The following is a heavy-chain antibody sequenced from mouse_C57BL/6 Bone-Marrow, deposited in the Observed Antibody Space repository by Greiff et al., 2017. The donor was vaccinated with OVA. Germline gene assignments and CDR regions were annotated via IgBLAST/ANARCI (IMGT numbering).Heavy chain of an antibody. J-gene: IGHJ4*01. D-gene: IGHD1-1*01. CDR1: GYTFTSYW. Sequence: QVQLQQPGAELVKPGASVKLSCKASGYTFTSYWMQWVKQRPGQGLEWIGEIDPSDSYTNYNQKFKGKATLTVDTSSSTAYMHLSSLTSVDSAVYYGARIPYYGSRDWGMDYWGQGTSVTVSS. CDR2: IDPSDSYT. CDR3: ARIPYYGSRDWGMDY. V-gene: IGHV1-50*01.